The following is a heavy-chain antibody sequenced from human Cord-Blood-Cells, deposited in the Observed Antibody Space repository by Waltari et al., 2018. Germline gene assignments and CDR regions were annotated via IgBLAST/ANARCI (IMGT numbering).Heavy chain of an antibody. CDR1: VYSVSRNSAA. V-gene: IGHV6-1*01. J-gene: IGHJ6*03. Sequence: QVQLQQSGPGLVKPSQTLSLTCAISVYSVSRNSAAWNWIRQSPSWGLEWLGRTYYRSKWYNDYAVSVKSRITINPDTSKNQFSLQLNSVTPEDTAVYYCARDLRLEVQLERRGNMDVWGKGTTVTVSS. CDR2: TYYRSKWYN. D-gene: IGHD1-1*01. CDR3: ARDLRLEVQLERRGNMDV.